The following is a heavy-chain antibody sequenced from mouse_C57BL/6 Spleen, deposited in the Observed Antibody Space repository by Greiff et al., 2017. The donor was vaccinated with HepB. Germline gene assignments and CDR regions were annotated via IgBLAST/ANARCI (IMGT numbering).Heavy chain of an antibody. CDR1: GYSITSGYD. J-gene: IGHJ2*01. Sequence: EVMLVESGPGMVKPSQSLSLTCTVTGYSITSGYDWHWIRHFPGNKLEWMGYISYSGSTNYNPSLKSRISITHDTSKNHFFLKLNSVTTEDTATYYCAREGLGVYFDYWGQGTTLTVSS. CDR2: ISYSGST. V-gene: IGHV3-1*01. CDR3: AREGLGVYFDY. D-gene: IGHD3-1*01.